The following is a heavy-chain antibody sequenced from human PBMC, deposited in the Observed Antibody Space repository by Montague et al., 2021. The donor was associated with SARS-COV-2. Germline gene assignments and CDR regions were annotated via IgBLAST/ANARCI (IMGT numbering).Heavy chain of an antibody. CDR3: IRVTDLVLTDPLDD. CDR2: VYYTTAT. J-gene: IGHJ4*02. CDR1: GDSLSTSDCY. D-gene: IGHD3-9*01. Sequence: SETLSLTCSVSGDSLSTSDCYWGWIRQPQGQGLVWVGNVYYTTATNYTPSLQSRLTLSGYRTKNQFSLELMSVTAADTAVYSCIRVTDLVLTDPLDDWGQGNLVTVSS. V-gene: IGHV4-39*01.